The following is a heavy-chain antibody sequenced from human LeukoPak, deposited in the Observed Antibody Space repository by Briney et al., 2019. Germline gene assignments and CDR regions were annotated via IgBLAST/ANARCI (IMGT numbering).Heavy chain of an antibody. J-gene: IGHJ4*02. CDR2: ISWSSGSI. V-gene: IGHV3-9*03. Sequence: GGSLRLSCAASGFTFDDYAMHWVRQAPGKGLEWVSGISWSSGSIGYADSVKGRFTISRGNAKNSLYLQMNSLRAEDMALYYCAKGKESAVAGYYFDYWGQGTLVTVSS. CDR1: GFTFDDYA. D-gene: IGHD6-19*01. CDR3: AKGKESAVAGYYFDY.